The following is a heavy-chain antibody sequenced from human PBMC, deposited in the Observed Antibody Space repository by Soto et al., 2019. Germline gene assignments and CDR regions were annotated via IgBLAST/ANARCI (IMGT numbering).Heavy chain of an antibody. CDR2: VYHNENT. CDR1: GGSIRSYF. Sequence: QMQLQASGPGLVKPSETLSLTCTVSGGSIRSYFWSWIRQAPGKKLEWLGYVYHNENTNYNPSLRSRLTLSVDPSNNRLSLNLKSVTAPDSAVYYCAVPGPAGLWGRGTLVTVAS. V-gene: IGHV4-59*01. D-gene: IGHD7-27*01. CDR3: AVPGPAGL. J-gene: IGHJ2*01.